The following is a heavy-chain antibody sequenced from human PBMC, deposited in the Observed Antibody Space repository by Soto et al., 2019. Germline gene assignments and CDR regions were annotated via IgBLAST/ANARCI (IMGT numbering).Heavy chain of an antibody. D-gene: IGHD3-22*01. CDR2: IIPIFGTA. CDR3: ARKFSGSGYYRFDY. V-gene: IGHV1-69*13. J-gene: IGHJ4*02. Sequence: ASVKVSCKASGGTFSSYAISWVRQAPGQGLEWMGGIIPIFGTANYAQKFQGRVTITADESTSTAYMELSSLRSEDTAVYYCARKFSGSGYYRFDYWGQGTMVTVSS. CDR1: GGTFSSYA.